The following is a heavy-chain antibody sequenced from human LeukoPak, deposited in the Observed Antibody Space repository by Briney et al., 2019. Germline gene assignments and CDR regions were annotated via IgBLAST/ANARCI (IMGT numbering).Heavy chain of an antibody. CDR1: GGSISSSSYY. D-gene: IGHD2-15*01. CDR2: IYYSGST. CDR3: ARGHVVVGY. J-gene: IGHJ4*02. Sequence: SETLSLTCTVSGGSISSSSYYWSWIRQPPGKGLEWIGYIYYSGSTNYNPSLKSRVTISVDTSKNQFSLKLSSVTAADTAVSYCARGHVVVGYWAQGTLVTVSS. V-gene: IGHV4-61*01.